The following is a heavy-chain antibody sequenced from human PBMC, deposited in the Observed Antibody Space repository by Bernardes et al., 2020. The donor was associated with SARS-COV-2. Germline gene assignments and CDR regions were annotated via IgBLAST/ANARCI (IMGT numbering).Heavy chain of an antibody. Sequence: GGSLRLSCAASGFTFSSYGMSWVRQAPGKGLEWVANIKQDGSERYYVDSVKGGFTISTDNAKNSLYLQMNSLRAEDTAVYYCARVGYRYYYDSSGYYFIGAFDIGGNGAIVAVSS. V-gene: IGHV3-7*01. CDR3: ARVGYRYYYDSSGYYFIGAFDI. CDR2: IKQDGSER. CDR1: GFTFSSYG. J-gene: IGHJ3*02. D-gene: IGHD3-22*01.